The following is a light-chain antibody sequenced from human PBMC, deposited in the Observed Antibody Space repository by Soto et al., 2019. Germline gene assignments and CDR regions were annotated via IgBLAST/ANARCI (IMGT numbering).Light chain of an antibody. Sequence: DIQMTQSPTSLSASVGDGVTITCRASQGIRNFVAWYQQKPGKAPKLLIYAASTLQSGVPSRFSGSGSGTDFTLTITSLQPEDVATYSCQKYSSVPVFGPGTKVEIK. J-gene: IGKJ3*01. V-gene: IGKV1-27*01. CDR3: QKYSSVPV. CDR1: QGIRNF. CDR2: AAS.